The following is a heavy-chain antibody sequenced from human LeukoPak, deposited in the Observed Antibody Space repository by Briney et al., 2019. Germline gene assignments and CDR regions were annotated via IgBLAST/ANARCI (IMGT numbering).Heavy chain of an antibody. V-gene: IGHV3-21*01. Sequence: PGGSLRLSCAASGFTFSSYTMNWVRQAPGKGLEWVSSITSSSSYIYYADSVKGRFTISRDNAKNSLFLQMNSLRAEDTAVYFCARPLLPGYSNTWSYHHWGQGSLVTVSS. D-gene: IGHD5-12*01. CDR1: GFTFSSYT. CDR2: ITSSSSYI. J-gene: IGHJ4*02. CDR3: ARPLLPGYSNTWSYHH.